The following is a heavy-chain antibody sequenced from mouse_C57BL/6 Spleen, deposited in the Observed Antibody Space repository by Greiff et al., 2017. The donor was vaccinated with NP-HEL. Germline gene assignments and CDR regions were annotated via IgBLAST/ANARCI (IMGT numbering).Heavy chain of an antibody. D-gene: IGHD2-1*01. Sequence: VQLQQPGAELVRPGSSVKLSCKASGYTFTSYWMHWVKQRPIQGLEWIGNIDPSDSETHYNQKFKDKATLTVDKSSSTAYMQLSSLTSEDSAVYYCARKNLYGNYFDYWGQGTTLTVSS. V-gene: IGHV1-52*01. J-gene: IGHJ2*01. CDR2: IDPSDSET. CDR3: ARKNLYGNYFDY. CDR1: GYTFTSYW.